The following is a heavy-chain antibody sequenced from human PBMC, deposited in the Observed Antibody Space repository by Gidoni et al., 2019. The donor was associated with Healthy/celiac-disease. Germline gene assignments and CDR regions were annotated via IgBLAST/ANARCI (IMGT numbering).Heavy chain of an antibody. CDR1: GGTFSSYA. V-gene: IGHV1-69*01. J-gene: IGHJ4*02. CDR3: ARGSTPYYYDSSGYSHFDY. Sequence: QVQLVQSGAEVKKPGSSVKVSCKASGGTFSSYAISRVRQAPGQGLEWMGGIIPIFGTANYAQKFQGRVTITADESTSTAYMELSSLRSEDTAVYYCARGSTPYYYDSSGYSHFDYWGQGTLVTVSS. D-gene: IGHD3-22*01. CDR2: IIPIFGTA.